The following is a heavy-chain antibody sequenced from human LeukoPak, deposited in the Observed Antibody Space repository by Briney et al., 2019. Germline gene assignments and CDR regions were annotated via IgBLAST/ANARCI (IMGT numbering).Heavy chain of an antibody. V-gene: IGHV1-2*02. CDR3: ARLTTSSGWYIDY. D-gene: IGHD6-19*01. CDR2: INPNSGGT. Sequence: ASVKVSCTASGYTFTVYYMHWVRPAPGQGLEWMGWINPNSGGTNYAQKFQGRVTMTRDTSISTAYMELSRLRSDDTAVYYCARLTTSSGWYIDYWGQGTLVTVSS. CDR1: GYTFTVYY. J-gene: IGHJ4*02.